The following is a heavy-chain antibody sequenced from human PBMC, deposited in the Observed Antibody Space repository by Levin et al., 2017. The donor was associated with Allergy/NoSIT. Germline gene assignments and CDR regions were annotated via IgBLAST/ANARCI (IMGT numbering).Heavy chain of an antibody. Sequence: GESLKISCTASGFIFGDYAMNWFRQAPGKGPEWVGFIRSKAFGGTTEYAASVRGRFTISRDDSKSIAYLQMNSLETEDTAVYYCTRDRGGQYSSSSLYWGQGTLVTVSP. CDR1: GFIFGDYA. D-gene: IGHD6-13*01. J-gene: IGHJ4*02. CDR3: TRDRGGQYSSSSLY. V-gene: IGHV3-49*03. CDR2: IRSKAFGGTT.